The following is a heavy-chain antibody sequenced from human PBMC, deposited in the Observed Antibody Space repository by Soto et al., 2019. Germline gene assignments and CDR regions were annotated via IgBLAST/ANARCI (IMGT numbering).Heavy chain of an antibody. CDR3: ARDGIVVVPADNGAFEI. V-gene: IGHV1-69*08. Sequence: QVQLVQSGAEVKKPGSSVKVSCKASGGTFSSYTISWVRQAPGQGLEWMGRIIPILGIANYAQKFQGRVTITADKSTSTAYMELSSLRSEDTAVYYCARDGIVVVPADNGAFEIWGQGTMVTVSS. CDR1: GGTFSSYT. D-gene: IGHD2-2*01. CDR2: IIPILGIA. J-gene: IGHJ3*02.